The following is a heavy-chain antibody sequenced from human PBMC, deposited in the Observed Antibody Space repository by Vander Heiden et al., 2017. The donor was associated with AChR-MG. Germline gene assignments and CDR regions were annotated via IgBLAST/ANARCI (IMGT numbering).Heavy chain of an antibody. Sequence: QITLKESGPAPVKPTQTLTLTCTFSGFSLSTSGVGVGWIRQPPGKALEWRALIYWDDEKRYSPSLKSRVTITKDTSKNQAVMKMSNMDPVDTATYYCAHLYYYDSSGTSWFDPWGQGTLVTVSS. CDR2: IYWDDEK. V-gene: IGHV2-5*02. CDR3: AHLYYYDSSGTSWFDP. CDR1: GFSLSTSGVG. J-gene: IGHJ5*02. D-gene: IGHD3-22*01.